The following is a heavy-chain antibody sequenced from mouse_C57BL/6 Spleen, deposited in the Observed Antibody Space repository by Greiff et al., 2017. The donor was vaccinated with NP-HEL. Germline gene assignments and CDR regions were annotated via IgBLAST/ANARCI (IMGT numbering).Heavy chain of an antibody. CDR1: GYTFTSYW. CDR3: ARYGYDAVDY. V-gene: IGHV1-69*01. CDR2: IDPSDSYT. Sequence: VQLQQSGAELVMPGASVKLSCKASGYTFTSYWMHWVKQRPGQGLEWIGEIDPSDSYTNYNQKFKGKSTLTVDKSSSTAYMQLSSLTSEDSAVYYCARYGYDAVDYWGQGTTLTVSS. D-gene: IGHD2-2*01. J-gene: IGHJ2*01.